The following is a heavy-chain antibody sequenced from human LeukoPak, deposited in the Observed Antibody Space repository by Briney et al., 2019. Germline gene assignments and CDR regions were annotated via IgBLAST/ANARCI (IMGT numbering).Heavy chain of an antibody. Sequence: GGSLRLSCAASGFTFSSYAMSWVRQAPGKGLEWVSAISGSGGSTYYADSVKGRFTISRDDSKNTLYLEMNSLRAEDTAVYYCAQDYGRDGEGTMFDYWGQGILVTVSS. J-gene: IGHJ4*02. D-gene: IGHD3-10*01. CDR1: GFTFSSYA. CDR2: ISGSGGST. V-gene: IGHV3-23*01. CDR3: AQDYGRDGEGTMFDY.